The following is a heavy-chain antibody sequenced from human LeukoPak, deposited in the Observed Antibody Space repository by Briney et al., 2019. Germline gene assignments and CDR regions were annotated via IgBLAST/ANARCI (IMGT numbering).Heavy chain of an antibody. V-gene: IGHV3-48*03. CDR1: GFTFSSYE. Sequence: PGGSLRLSCAASGFTFSSYEMNWVRQAPGKGLEWVSYISSSGSTIYYADSVKGRFTISRDNAKNSLYLQMNSLRAEDTALYYCARVVRGYSSSWYEGWGQGTLVTVSS. CDR3: ARVVRGYSSSWYEG. CDR2: ISSSGSTI. D-gene: IGHD6-13*01. J-gene: IGHJ4*02.